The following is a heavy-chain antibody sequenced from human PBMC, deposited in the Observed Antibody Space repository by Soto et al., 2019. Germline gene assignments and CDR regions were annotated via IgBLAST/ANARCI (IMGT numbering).Heavy chain of an antibody. Sequence: SKTLSLTCAISGDSVSSNSAAWNWIRQSPSRGLEWLLRTYYRSKWYNDYAVAVKSRITINPETSKNQLYLKLKSVTTADTAVYYRARVNWNLGYYGMDVWGQGTTVTVSS. J-gene: IGHJ6*02. V-gene: IGHV6-1*01. D-gene: IGHD1-7*01. CDR2: TYYRSKWYN. CDR3: ARVNWNLGYYGMDV. CDR1: GDSVSSNSAA.